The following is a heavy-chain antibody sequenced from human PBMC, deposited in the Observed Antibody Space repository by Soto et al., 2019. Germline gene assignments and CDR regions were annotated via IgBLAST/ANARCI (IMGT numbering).Heavy chain of an antibody. V-gene: IGHV3-21*01. D-gene: IGHD6-13*01. J-gene: IGHJ4*02. Sequence: EVQLVESGGGLVKPGGSLRLSCAASGFTFSSYSMNWVRQAPGKGLEWVSSISSSGSYIYYADSVKGRFTISRDNAKNSLYLQMNSLRAEDTAVYYCARDIIAAKPDYWGQGTLVTVSS. CDR3: ARDIIAAKPDY. CDR2: ISSSGSYI. CDR1: GFTFSSYS.